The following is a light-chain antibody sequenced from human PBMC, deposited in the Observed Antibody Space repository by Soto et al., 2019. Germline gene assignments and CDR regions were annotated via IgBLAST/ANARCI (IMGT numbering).Light chain of an antibody. J-gene: IGLJ2*01. CDR1: TGAVTSGYY. V-gene: IGLV7-43*01. Sequence: QTVVTQEPSLTVSPGGTVTRTCASSTGAVTSGYYPNWFQQKPGQAPRALIYSTSNKYSWTPDRFSGSLLGCKAALTLSGVQPEDEAEYYCLLYYGGAQPLFGGGTNLTVL. CDR3: LLYYGGAQPL. CDR2: STS.